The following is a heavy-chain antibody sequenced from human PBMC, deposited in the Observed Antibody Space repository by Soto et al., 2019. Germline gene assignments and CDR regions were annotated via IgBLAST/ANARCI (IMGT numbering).Heavy chain of an antibody. CDR1: GYTFTGYY. Sequence: ASVKVSCKASGYTFTGYYMHWVRQAPGQGLEWMGWINPNSGGTNYAQKFQGWVTMTRDTSISTAYMELGRLRSDDTAVYYCARVSGELRLGELSPPYYYYGMDVWGQGTTVTVSS. CDR3: ARVSGELRLGELSPPYYYYGMDV. V-gene: IGHV1-2*04. D-gene: IGHD3-16*02. CDR2: INPNSGGT. J-gene: IGHJ6*02.